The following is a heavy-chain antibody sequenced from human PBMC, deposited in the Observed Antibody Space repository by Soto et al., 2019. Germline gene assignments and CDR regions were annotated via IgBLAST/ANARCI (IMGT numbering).Heavy chain of an antibody. V-gene: IGHV3-30-3*01. CDR2: ISYDGSNK. CDR3: ARPLWRDDYNWGYFDL. J-gene: IGHJ2*01. D-gene: IGHD4-4*01. CDR1: GFTFSSYA. Sequence: QVQLVESGGGVVQPGRSLRLSCAASGFTFSSYARHWVRQAPGKGLEWVAVISYDGSNKYYSDSVKGRFTISRDNSKNTLYVQMNSLRAEDTAVYYCARPLWRDDYNWGYFDLWGRGTLVTVSS.